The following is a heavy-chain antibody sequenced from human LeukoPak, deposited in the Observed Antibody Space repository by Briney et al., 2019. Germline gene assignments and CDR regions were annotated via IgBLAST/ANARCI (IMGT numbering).Heavy chain of an antibody. V-gene: IGHV4-34*01. CDR3: ARVGFSIAVAGSWFDP. D-gene: IGHD6-19*01. CDR2: INHSGST. J-gene: IGHJ5*02. CDR1: GGSFSGYY. Sequence: KPSETLSLTCAVYGGSFSGYYWSWIRQPPGKGLEWIGEINHSGSTNYNPSLKSRVTISVDTSKNQFSLKLSSVTAADTAVYYCARVGFSIAVAGSWFDPWGQGTLVTVSS.